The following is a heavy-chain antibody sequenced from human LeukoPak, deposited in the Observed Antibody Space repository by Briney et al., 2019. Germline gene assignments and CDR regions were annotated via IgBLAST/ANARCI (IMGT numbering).Heavy chain of an antibody. D-gene: IGHD3-10*01. J-gene: IGHJ4*02. V-gene: IGHV3-7*01. CDR1: GFTFSSYW. CDR2: INLDGSEQ. CDR3: ARVSKYYGSGSYQKQFDY. Sequence: PGGSLRLSCEASGFTFSSYWMSWVRQAPGKGLEWVANINLDGSEQYYVDSVKGRFTISRDSAKNSLYLQMNSLRAEDTAVYYCARVSKYYGSGSYQKQFDYWGQGTLVTVSS.